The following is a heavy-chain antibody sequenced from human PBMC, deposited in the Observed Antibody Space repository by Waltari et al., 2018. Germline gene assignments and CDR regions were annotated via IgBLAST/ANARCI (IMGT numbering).Heavy chain of an antibody. V-gene: IGHV3-7*01. Sequence: EVQLVESGGGLVQPGGSLRLSCAVSGFTLSNYWMGWVRQAPGKGLEWVAGIKEDGSRKDYVDSVKGRFTISRDNAKSTPYLQMNSLRAEDTAVFYCVRNRGWQQFDFWGQGTLVTVSS. CDR3: VRNRGWQQFDF. D-gene: IGHD2-15*01. CDR1: GFTLSNYW. CDR2: IKEDGSRK. J-gene: IGHJ4*02.